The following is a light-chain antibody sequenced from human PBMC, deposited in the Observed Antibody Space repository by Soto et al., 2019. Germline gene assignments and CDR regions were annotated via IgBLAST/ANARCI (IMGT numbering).Light chain of an antibody. CDR1: QSVSRSY. CDR2: GAS. J-gene: IGKJ1*01. Sequence: EIVLTQSPGTLSLSPGEKATLSCRASQSVSRSYLAWYQQKPGQAPRLLIYGASSRATGIPDRFSSSGSGTDFTLTINRLEPEDFAVYYCQQYGTSRAFGQGTKVENK. CDR3: QQYGTSRA. V-gene: IGKV3-20*01.